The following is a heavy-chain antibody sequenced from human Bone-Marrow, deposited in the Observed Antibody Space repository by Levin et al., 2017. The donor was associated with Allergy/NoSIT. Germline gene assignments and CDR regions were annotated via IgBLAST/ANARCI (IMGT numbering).Heavy chain of an antibody. CDR1: GGPVSSGSYY. CDR3: ARGSYCGGVSVDC. Sequence: PSETLSLTCTVSGGPVSSGSYYWSWIRQPPGKGLEWIAYIYHSGSTKYNPSLKSRVTISLDTSRNQFSLTLTSLTAADTAVYYCARGSYCGGVSVDCWGKGTLVTVSS. CDR2: IYHSGST. D-gene: IGHD4-23*01. V-gene: IGHV4-61*01. J-gene: IGHJ4*02.